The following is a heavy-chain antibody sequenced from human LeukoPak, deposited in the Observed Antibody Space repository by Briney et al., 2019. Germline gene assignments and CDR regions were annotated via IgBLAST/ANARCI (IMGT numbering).Heavy chain of an antibody. Sequence: PGRSLRLSCAASGFTFDDYAMHWVRQAPGKGLEWVSGISWNSGSIGYADSVKGRFTISRDNAKNSLYLQMNSLRAEDTALYYCAKGAASKYYYDSSGSLDYWGQGTLVTVSS. CDR1: GFTFDDYA. CDR2: ISWNSGSI. D-gene: IGHD3-22*01. V-gene: IGHV3-9*01. J-gene: IGHJ4*02. CDR3: AKGAASKYYYDSSGSLDY.